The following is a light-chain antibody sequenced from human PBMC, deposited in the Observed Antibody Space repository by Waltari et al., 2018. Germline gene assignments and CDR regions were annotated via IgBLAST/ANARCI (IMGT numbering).Light chain of an antibody. CDR2: EDI. CDR1: ALSNKY. CDR3: YSTDFSGHDRV. V-gene: IGLV3-10*01. J-gene: IGLJ3*02. Sequence: SYELTQPPSVSVSPGQTARIPCSGAALSNKYAYGYQQKSGQAPVLVIYEDIKRPTGIPERFSGSSSGTTATLTISGAHVDDEADYYCYSTDFSGHDRVFGGGTKLTIL.